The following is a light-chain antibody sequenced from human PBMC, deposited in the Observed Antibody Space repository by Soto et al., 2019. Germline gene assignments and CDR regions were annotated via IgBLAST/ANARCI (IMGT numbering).Light chain of an antibody. Sequence: EIVMTQSPATLSVSPGERATLSCRASQSVSSKLAWYQQKPGQPPRLLIYGASTRATGIPARFSGSGSGTEFTLTISSLQSEDFADYYCQQYNTGPPHTFGQGTKLEIK. V-gene: IGKV3-15*01. CDR1: QSVSSK. CDR3: QQYNTGPPHT. J-gene: IGKJ2*01. CDR2: GAS.